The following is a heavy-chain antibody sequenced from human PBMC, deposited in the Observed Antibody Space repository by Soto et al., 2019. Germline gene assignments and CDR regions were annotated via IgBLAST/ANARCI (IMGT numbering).Heavy chain of an antibody. V-gene: IGHV3-30*18. CDR1: GFTFSSYG. CDR3: AKDLGYSPDYYYYGMDV. J-gene: IGHJ6*02. CDR2: ISYDGGNK. Sequence: PGGSLRLSCAASGFTFSSYGMHWVRQAPGKGLEWVAVISYDGGNKYYADSVKGRFTISRDNSKNTLYLQMNSLRAEDTAVYYCAKDLGYSPDYYYYGMDVWGQGTTVTVSS. D-gene: IGHD5-18*01.